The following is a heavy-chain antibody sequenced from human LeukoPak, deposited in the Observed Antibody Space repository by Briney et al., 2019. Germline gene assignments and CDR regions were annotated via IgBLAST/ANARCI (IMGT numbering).Heavy chain of an antibody. CDR2: IYYSGST. CDR1: GGSISSSSYY. J-gene: IGHJ5*02. V-gene: IGHV4-39*01. D-gene: IGHD2-2*01. CDR3: ARRIPYCSSTSCSPNWFDP. Sequence: SETLSLACTVSGGSISSSSYYWGWIRQPPGKGLEWIGSIYYSGSTYYNPSLKSRVTISVDTSKNQFSLKLSSVTAADTAVYYCARRIPYCSSTSCSPNWFDPWGQGTLVTVSS.